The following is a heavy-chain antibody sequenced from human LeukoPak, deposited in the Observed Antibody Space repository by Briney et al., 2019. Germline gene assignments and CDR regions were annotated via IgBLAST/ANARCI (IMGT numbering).Heavy chain of an antibody. V-gene: IGHV4-4*07. Sequence: PSETLSLTCTVSGGSISSYYWSWIRQPAGKGLEWIGRICTSGSTNYNPSLKSRVTMSVDTSKNQFSLKLSSATAADTAVYYCARDLYSSGWYGYYYYMDVWGKGTTVTVSS. J-gene: IGHJ6*03. D-gene: IGHD6-19*01. CDR3: ARDLYSSGWYGYYYYMDV. CDR1: GGSISSYY. CDR2: ICTSGST.